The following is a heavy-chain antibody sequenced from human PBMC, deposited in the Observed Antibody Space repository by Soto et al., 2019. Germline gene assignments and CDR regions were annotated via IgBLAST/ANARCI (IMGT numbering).Heavy chain of an antibody. CDR1: GYTFTGYY. V-gene: IGHV1-2*02. J-gene: IGHJ4*02. CDR3: ARVDGITGTLWYY. CDR2: INPNNGGT. D-gene: IGHD1-7*01. Sequence: ASVKVSCKASGYTFTGYYMHWVRQAPGQGLEWMGWINPNNGGTNYAQKLQGRVTMTRDTSMSTAYMELRSLRSDDTAVYYCARVDGITGTLWYYWGQGILVTVSS.